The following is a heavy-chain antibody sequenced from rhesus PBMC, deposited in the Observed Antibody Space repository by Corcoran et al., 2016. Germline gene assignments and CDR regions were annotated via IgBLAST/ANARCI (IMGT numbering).Heavy chain of an antibody. J-gene: IGHJ4*01. CDR2: ISGSSGSA. V-gene: IGHV4-73*01. D-gene: IGHD1-44*01. Sequence: QVKLQQWGEGLVKPSETLSLTCAVYGGSISGYYYWCWIRQPPGKGLEWLGRISGSSGSADDSPSLRSRVAISIDTSKNQVSLNLVSVTAADTAVYYCAKAGKATDFDFWGQGVLVTVSS. CDR3: AKAGKATDFDF. CDR1: GGSISGYY.